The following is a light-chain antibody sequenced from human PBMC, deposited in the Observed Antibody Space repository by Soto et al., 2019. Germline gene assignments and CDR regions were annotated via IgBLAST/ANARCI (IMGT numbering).Light chain of an antibody. CDR3: AAWEDSLSAVV. J-gene: IGLJ2*01. Sequence: QSVLTQPPSASGTPGQRVTLSCSGSSSNIGSNYVYWYQQFPGSAPKLLIYRNDQRPSGVPDRFSGSKSGTSASLAISGPRSEDEADYYCAAWEDSLSAVVFGGGTKLTVL. CDR2: RND. CDR1: SSNIGSNY. V-gene: IGLV1-47*01.